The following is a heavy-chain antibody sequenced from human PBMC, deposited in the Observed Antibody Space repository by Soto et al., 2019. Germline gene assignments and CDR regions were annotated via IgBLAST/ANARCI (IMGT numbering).Heavy chain of an antibody. Sequence: PGGSLRLSCVISGFTFSNYWMTCVRQAPGKGLEWVSYISLSSGNIHYADSVKGRFTISRDNSKNTLYLQVNSLRAEDTAVYYCAREAPDYNLSPGMDVWGQGTTVTVSS. CDR2: ISLSSGNI. CDR3: AREAPDYNLSPGMDV. J-gene: IGHJ6*02. V-gene: IGHV3-48*01. CDR1: GFTFSNYW. D-gene: IGHD4-4*01.